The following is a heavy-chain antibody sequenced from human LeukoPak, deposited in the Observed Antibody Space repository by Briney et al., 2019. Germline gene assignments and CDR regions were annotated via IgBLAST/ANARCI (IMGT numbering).Heavy chain of an antibody. V-gene: IGHV1-2*02. Sequence: ASVTVSCTASGYTITDYYIHWVRQAPGQGLEWMGWINPNSGGTNYAQKFQGRVTMTSDKSISTAYLQWSSLKASDTAMYYCARQDPPSRREPHWYFDLWGRGTLVTVSS. J-gene: IGHJ2*01. D-gene: IGHD1-26*01. CDR1: GYTITDYY. CDR2: INPNSGGT. CDR3: ARQDPPSRREPHWYFDL.